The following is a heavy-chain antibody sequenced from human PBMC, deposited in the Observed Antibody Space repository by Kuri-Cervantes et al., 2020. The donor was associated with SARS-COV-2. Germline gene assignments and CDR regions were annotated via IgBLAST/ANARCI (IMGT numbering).Heavy chain of an antibody. V-gene: IGHV4-31*02. Sequence: SCTVSGGSISSGGYYWSWIRQHPGKGLEWIGYIYYSGSTYYNPSLKSRVTISVDTSKNQFSLKLSSVTAADTAVYYCARDGSGSYFITHYYGMDVWGQGTTVTCYS. D-gene: IGHD3-10*01. J-gene: IGHJ6*01. CDR2: IYYSGST. CDR1: GGSISSGGYY. CDR3: ARDGSGSYFITHYYGMDV.